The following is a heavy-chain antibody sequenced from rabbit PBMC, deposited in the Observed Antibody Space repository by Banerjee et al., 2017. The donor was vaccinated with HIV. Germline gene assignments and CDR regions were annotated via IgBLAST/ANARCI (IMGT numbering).Heavy chain of an antibody. CDR3: AREVPFNL. V-gene: IGHV1S40*01. CDR1: GFSFSSSYY. J-gene: IGHJ4*01. CDR2: IDTGSGST. Sequence: QSLEESGGDLVKPGASLTLTCTASGFSFSSSYYMCWVRQAPGKGLEWIACIDTGSGSTWYASWVNGRFTISKTSSTTVTLQMTSLTAADTATYFCAREVPFNLWGQGTLVTVS. D-gene: IGHD7-1*01.